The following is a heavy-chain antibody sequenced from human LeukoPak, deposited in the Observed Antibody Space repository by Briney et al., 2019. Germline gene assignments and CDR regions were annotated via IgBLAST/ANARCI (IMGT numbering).Heavy chain of an antibody. CDR2: MNPNIGNT. V-gene: IGHV1-8*01. D-gene: IGHD3-22*01. CDR3: ARGGGYYDSSGYYHDGFDI. Sequence: ASVKVSCKASGYTFTSYDINWVRQATGQGLEWMGWMNPNIGNTGYAQKFQGRVTMTRNTSISTAYMELSSLRSEDTAVYYCARGGGYYDSSGYYHDGFDIWGQGTMVTVSS. J-gene: IGHJ3*02. CDR1: GYTFTSYD.